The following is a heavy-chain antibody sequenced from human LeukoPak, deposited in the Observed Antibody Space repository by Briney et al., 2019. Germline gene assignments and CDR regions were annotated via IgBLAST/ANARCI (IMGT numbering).Heavy chain of an antibody. J-gene: IGHJ4*02. CDR1: GFTFSIYA. CDR2: ISGRGGST. D-gene: IGHD3-22*01. V-gene: IGHV3-23*01. CDR3: ARGGHSSAFFDY. Sequence: GGSLRLSCAASGFTFSIYAMSWVRQAPGKGLEWVSTISGRGGSTYYADSVRGRFTISRDNSKNTLCLQMNSLRAEDTAVYYCARGGHSSAFFDYWGQGTLVTVSS.